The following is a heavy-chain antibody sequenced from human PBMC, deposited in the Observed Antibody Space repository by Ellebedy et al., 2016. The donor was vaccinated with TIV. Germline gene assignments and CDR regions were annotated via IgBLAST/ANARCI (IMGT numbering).Heavy chain of an antibody. CDR3: ARRGSYGDYAVQINSWFDP. V-gene: IGHV3-7*01. Sequence: GESLKISCAASGFSFRSYWMSWVRQAPGKGLEWVANIYQDGSDEYYVDSVKGRFTIARDNDNKALFLQMNSLRVEDTDVYYCARRGSYGDYAVQINSWFDPWGQGTLVTVSS. D-gene: IGHD4-17*01. CDR2: IYQDGSDE. J-gene: IGHJ5*02. CDR1: GFSFRSYW.